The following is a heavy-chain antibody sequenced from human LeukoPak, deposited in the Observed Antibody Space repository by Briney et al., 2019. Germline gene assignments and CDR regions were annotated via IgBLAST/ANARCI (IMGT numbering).Heavy chain of an antibody. CDR1: RFTFSSFG. CDR3: AKGYWLVDY. D-gene: IGHD6-19*01. Sequence: HPGRSLRLSCTASRFTFSSFGMRWVRQAPGKGLEWVAVISYDGSNKYYADSVKGRFTISRDNSKNTLYLQMNSLRAEDTAVYYCAKGYWLVDYWGQGTLVTVSS. V-gene: IGHV3-30*18. CDR2: ISYDGSNK. J-gene: IGHJ4*02.